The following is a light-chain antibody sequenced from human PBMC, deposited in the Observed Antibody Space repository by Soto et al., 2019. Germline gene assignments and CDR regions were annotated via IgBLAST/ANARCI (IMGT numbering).Light chain of an antibody. CDR1: SSNVGRNS. V-gene: IGLV1-44*01. CDR2: GNN. CDR3: ATWDDYLNVYV. J-gene: IGLJ1*01. Sequence: QSVLTQPPSASGTPGQGLTISCSGSSSNVGRNSVTWYQQLPGTAPKLLIYGNNQRPPGVPDRFSGSKSGTSASLAISGLQSEDEADYYCATWDDYLNVYVFGTGTKVTVL.